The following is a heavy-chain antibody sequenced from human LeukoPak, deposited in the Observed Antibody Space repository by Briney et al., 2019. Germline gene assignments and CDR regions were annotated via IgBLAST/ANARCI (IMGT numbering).Heavy chain of an antibody. CDR2: MYYSGST. Sequence: SQTLSLTCTVSAGSISSGDYDWSWIRHPPGKGLEWIAYMYYSGSTYYHSSLKSRVTTSAATSKNQLSLKLSSVTAADTAVYYCARPYYYDSRIDPWGQGILVTVSS. CDR3: ARPYYYDSRIDP. J-gene: IGHJ5*02. D-gene: IGHD3-22*01. CDR1: AGSISSGDYD. V-gene: IGHV4-30-4*01.